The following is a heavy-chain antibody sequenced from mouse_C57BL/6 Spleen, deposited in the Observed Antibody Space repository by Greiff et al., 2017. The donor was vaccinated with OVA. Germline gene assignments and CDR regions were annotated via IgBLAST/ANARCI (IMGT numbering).Heavy chain of an antibody. J-gene: IGHJ4*01. Sequence: QVQLQQPGAELVRPGTSVKVSCKASGYAFTNYLIEWVKQRPGQGLEWIGVINPGSGGTNYNEKFKGKATLTADKSSSTAYMQLSSLTSEDSAVYFCARWHYGLYAMDYWGQGTSVTVSS. V-gene: IGHV1-54*01. CDR2: INPGSGGT. D-gene: IGHD1-2*01. CDR1: GYAFTNYL. CDR3: ARWHYGLYAMDY.